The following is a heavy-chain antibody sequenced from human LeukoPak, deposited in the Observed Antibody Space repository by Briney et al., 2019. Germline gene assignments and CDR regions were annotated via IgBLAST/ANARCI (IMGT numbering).Heavy chain of an antibody. CDR1: GYTFTSYG. V-gene: IGHV1-18*04. Sequence: ASVKVSCKASGYTFTSYGISWVRQAPGQGLEWMGWISAYNGNTNYAQKLQGRVTMTTDTSTSTAYMELRSLRSDDTAVYYCARDVGSSWYRGRGGVSDYWGQGTLVTVSS. CDR2: ISAYNGNT. J-gene: IGHJ4*02. D-gene: IGHD6-13*01. CDR3: ARDVGSSWYRGRGGVSDY.